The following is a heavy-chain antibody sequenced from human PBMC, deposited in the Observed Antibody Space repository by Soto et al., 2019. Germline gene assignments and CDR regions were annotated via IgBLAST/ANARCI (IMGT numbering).Heavy chain of an antibody. CDR2: IKGDGSET. CDR3: LRGNSGYGNFDY. Sequence: GGSLRLSSAASGCTFGRYWMHWVRQAPGKGLVWVSRIKGDGSETNYADSVKGRFTISRDNAKNTLYLQLNSLRAEDTAVYYCLRGNSGYGNFDYWGQGTRVTVSS. D-gene: IGHD5-12*01. CDR1: GCTFGRYW. J-gene: IGHJ4*02. V-gene: IGHV3-74*01.